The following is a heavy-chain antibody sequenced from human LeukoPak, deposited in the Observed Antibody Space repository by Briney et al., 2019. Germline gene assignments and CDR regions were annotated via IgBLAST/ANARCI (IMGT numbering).Heavy chain of an antibody. V-gene: IGHV3-74*01. J-gene: IGHJ4*02. CDR1: GFTFSNYW. CDR3: GRGGKVEQLVLAR. D-gene: IGHD6-13*01. CDR2: VNSDGSST. Sequence: GGSLRLSCAASGFTFSNYWMHWVRQAPGKGLVRVSRVNSDGSSTSYADPMKGRFTISRDNAKNTVYLQMNSLRAEDTAVYYCGRGGKVEQLVLARWGQGSLVTVSS.